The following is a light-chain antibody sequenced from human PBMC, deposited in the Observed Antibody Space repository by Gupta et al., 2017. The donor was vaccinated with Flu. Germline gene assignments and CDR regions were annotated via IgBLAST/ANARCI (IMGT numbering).Light chain of an antibody. J-gene: IGKJ1*01. CDR1: QSISSY. V-gene: IGKV1-39*01. CDR3: QQSYSNLWT. CDR2: AAS. Sequence: DIQMTPSPSSLSASVGDRVTITCRASQSISSYLNWYQQKPGKAPKLLIYAASSLQSGVPSRFSGSGSGTDFTLTISSLQPEDFATYYCQQSYSNLWTFGQGTKVEIK.